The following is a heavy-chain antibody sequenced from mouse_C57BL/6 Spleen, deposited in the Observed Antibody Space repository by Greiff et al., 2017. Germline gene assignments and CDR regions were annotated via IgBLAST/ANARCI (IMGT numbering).Heavy chain of an antibody. J-gene: IGHJ3*01. CDR3: ASEGDSSPWFAY. V-gene: IGHV1-53*01. Sequence: QVQLQQSGTELVKPGASVKLSCKASGYTFTSYWMRWVKQRPGQGLEWIGNITPSNGGTTYNEKFKSKATLTVDKSSSTADMQLSILTSEDCAVYYCASEGDSSPWFAYWGQGTLVTVSA. CDR1: GYTFTSYW. CDR2: ITPSNGGT. D-gene: IGHD1-1*01.